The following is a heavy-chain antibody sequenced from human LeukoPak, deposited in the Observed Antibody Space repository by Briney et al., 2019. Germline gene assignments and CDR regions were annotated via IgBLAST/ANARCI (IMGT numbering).Heavy chain of an antibody. CDR2: IKQDGSEK. Sequence: HPGGSLRLSCAASGFTFSSYWMSWVRQAPGKGLEWVANIKQDGSEKYYVDSVKGRFTISRDNAKNSLYLQMNSLRAEDTAVYYCARNIEGIAAAGRRYFQHWGQGTLVTVSS. J-gene: IGHJ1*01. CDR1: GFTFSSYW. CDR3: ARNIEGIAAAGRRYFQH. V-gene: IGHV3-7*01. D-gene: IGHD6-13*01.